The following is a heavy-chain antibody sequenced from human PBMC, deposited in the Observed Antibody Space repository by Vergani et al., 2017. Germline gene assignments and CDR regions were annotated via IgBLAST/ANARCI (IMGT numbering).Heavy chain of an antibody. J-gene: IGHJ4*02. CDR2: IIPIFGTA. Sequence: QVQLVQSGAEVKKPGSSVKVSCKASGGTFSSYAISWVRQAPGQGLEWMGGIIPIFGTANYAQKFQGRVTITADESTSTAYRELSRLRSEDTAVYYSTLPTTLIGYGSSTSCDKAGGEGYWGQGTLVTVSS. D-gene: IGHD2-2*02. CDR3: TLPTTLIGYGSSTSCDKAGGEGY. V-gene: IGHV1-69*01. CDR1: GGTFSSYA.